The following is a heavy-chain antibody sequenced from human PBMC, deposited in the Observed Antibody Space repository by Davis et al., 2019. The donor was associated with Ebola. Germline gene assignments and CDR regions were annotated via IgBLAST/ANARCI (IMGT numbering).Heavy chain of an antibody. D-gene: IGHD3-10*01. CDR3: ARGDREFDYYFDY. Sequence: ASVKVSCKASGYTFTGYYMHWVRQAPGQGLEWMGWINPNSGGTNYAQKFQGWATMTRDTSISTAYMELSRLRSDDTAVYYCARGDREFDYYFDYWGQGTLVTVSS. CDR2: INPNSGGT. V-gene: IGHV1-2*04. CDR1: GYTFTGYY. J-gene: IGHJ4*02.